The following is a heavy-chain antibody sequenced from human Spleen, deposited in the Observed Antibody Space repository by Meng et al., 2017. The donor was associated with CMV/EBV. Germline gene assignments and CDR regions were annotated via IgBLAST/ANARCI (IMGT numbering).Heavy chain of an antibody. D-gene: IGHD3-10*01. J-gene: IGHJ4*02. CDR3: ARGPQFGWY. CDR2: INHSGST. CDR1: GGSFSGYD. V-gene: IGHV4-34*01. Sequence: VRVQRVGAGLLKPAEVLSRTCAVCGGSFSGYDRIWIRQPPGKGLEWIGEINHSGSTNYNPYLKSRVTISVDTSKNQFSLKLSSVTAADMAVYYCARGPQFGWYWGQGTLVTVSS.